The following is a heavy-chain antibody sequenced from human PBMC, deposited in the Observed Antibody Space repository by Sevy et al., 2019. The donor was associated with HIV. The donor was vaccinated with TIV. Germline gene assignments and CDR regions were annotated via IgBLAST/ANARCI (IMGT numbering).Heavy chain of an antibody. CDR3: ARVLRGAAAGADFYYYMDV. CDR1: GYNFIIYG. Sequence: ASVKVSCKASGYNFIIYGISWVRQAPGQGLEWMGWISGHNGNTNYAQNFQGRVTMTRDTSTSTAYMELRSLRSDDTAVYYCARVLRGAAAGADFYYYMDVWGKGTTVTVSS. J-gene: IGHJ6*03. V-gene: IGHV1-18*01. D-gene: IGHD6-13*01. CDR2: ISGHNGNT.